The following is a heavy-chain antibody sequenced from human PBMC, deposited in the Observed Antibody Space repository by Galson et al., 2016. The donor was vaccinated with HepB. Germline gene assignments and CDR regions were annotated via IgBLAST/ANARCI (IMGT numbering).Heavy chain of an antibody. CDR1: GGTFSTYA. D-gene: IGHD5-24*01. J-gene: IGHJ4*02. CDR2: IIPMLDTT. V-gene: IGHV1-69*13. CDR3: ARRGDGYNYDC. Sequence: SVKVSCKASGGTFSTYAINWVRQAPGQGLEWMGGIIPMLDTTNYAQKFQGRLTITADESTRTAFMDLSSLRSEDTAVYYCARRGDGYNYDCWGQGTLVTVSS.